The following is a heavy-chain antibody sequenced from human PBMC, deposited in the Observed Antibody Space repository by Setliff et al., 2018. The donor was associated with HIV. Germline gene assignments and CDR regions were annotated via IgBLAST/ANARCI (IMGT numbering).Heavy chain of an antibody. CDR1: GGSISSYY. CDR3: ARGGLRLGELSLFHDS. D-gene: IGHD3-16*02. J-gene: IGHJ4*02. Sequence: SETLSLTCTVSGGSISSYYWSWIRQPPGKGLECIGYIYNNENTNYNLSLKSRVTMSVDTSKNQFSLKLSSVTAADTAVYYCARGGLRLGELSLFHDSWGQGVLVTVSS. V-gene: IGHV4-59*01. CDR2: IYNNENT.